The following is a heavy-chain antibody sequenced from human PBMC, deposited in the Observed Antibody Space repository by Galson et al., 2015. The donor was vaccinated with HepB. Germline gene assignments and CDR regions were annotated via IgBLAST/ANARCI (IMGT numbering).Heavy chain of an antibody. CDR3: AKMSCSGDSCYSFLYAFDI. CDR2: VSGSGGST. Sequence: SLRLSCAASGFTFSSYAMSWVRQAPGKGLEWVSAVSGSGGSTYYADSVKGRFTISRDNSKDTLYLQMNSLRAEDTAVYYCAKMSCSGDSCYSFLYAFDIWGQGTMVTVSS. J-gene: IGHJ3*02. CDR1: GFTFSSYA. D-gene: IGHD2-15*01. V-gene: IGHV3-23*01.